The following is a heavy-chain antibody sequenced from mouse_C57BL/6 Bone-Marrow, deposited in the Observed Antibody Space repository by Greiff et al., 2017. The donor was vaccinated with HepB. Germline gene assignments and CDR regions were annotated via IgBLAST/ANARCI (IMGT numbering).Heavy chain of an antibody. V-gene: IGHV5-9-1*02. CDR3: TRAGYYGSSFVWYFDV. D-gene: IGHD1-1*01. CDR1: GFTFSSYA. J-gene: IGHJ1*03. Sequence: EVKLMESGEGLVKPGGSLKLSCAASGFTFSSYAMSWVRQTPEKRLEWVAYISSGGDYIYYADTVKGRFTISRDNSRKTLYLQMSSLKSEDTAMYYCTRAGYYGSSFVWYFDVWGTGTTVTVSS. CDR2: ISSGGDYI.